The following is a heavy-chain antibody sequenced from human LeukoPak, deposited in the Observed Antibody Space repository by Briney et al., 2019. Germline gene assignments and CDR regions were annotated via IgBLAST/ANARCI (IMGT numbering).Heavy chain of an antibody. CDR3: AREVDYVFDF. CDR2: ISSSGSYI. V-gene: IGHV3-21*01. J-gene: IGHJ4*02. CDR1: GFTFSSYS. Sequence: GGSLRLSCAASGFTFSSYSMNWVRQAPGKGLEWVSSISSSGSYISYADSVKGRFTISRDNAKNSLYLQMSSLRAEDTAVYYCAREVDYVFDFRGQGTLVAVSS. D-gene: IGHD4-17*01.